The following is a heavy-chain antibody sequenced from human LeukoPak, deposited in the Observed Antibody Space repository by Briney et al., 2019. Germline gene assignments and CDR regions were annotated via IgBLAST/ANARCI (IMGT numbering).Heavy chain of an antibody. J-gene: IGHJ4*02. CDR1: GFTFNIFG. Sequence: PGRSLRLSCAASGFTFNIFGIHWVRQAPGKGLEWVAAISPDGNKEYYTESVKGRFTVSRDNPKNMIYLQMNSLRGEDSAVYYCAKVNNYDDYWGQGTLVTVSS. V-gene: IGHV3-30*18. D-gene: IGHD1/OR15-1a*01. CDR2: ISPDGNKE. CDR3: AKVNNYDDY.